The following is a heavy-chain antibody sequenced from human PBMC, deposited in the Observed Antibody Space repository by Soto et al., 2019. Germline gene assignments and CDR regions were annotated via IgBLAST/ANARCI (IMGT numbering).Heavy chain of an antibody. J-gene: IGHJ4*02. CDR2: IYWDDDK. CDR1: GFSLSTSGVS. CDR3: AHSALQTGDFDY. Sequence: QITLKESGPTLVKPTQTLTLTCTFSGFSLSTSGVSVGWIRQPPGKALEWLAIIYWDDDKRYSPSLKSRLTIHKAXSKNQVVLTMTNMDPVDTATYYCAHSALQTGDFDYWGQGTLVTVSS. V-gene: IGHV2-5*02. D-gene: IGHD1-26*01.